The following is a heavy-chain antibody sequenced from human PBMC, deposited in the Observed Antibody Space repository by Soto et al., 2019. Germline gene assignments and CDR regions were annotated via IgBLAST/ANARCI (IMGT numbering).Heavy chain of an antibody. CDR1: GFTFSSYG. J-gene: IGHJ6*02. Sequence: QVQLVESGGGVVQPGRSLRLSCAASGFTFSSYGMHWVRQAPGKGLEWVAVISYDGSNKYYADSVKGRFTISRDNSKNTLYLQMHSLRAEETAVYYCAQVEAAAVMIDYSYGMDVWGQGTTVTGSS. CDR3: AQVEAAAVMIDYSYGMDV. D-gene: IGHD6-13*01. V-gene: IGHV3-30*18. CDR2: ISYDGSNK.